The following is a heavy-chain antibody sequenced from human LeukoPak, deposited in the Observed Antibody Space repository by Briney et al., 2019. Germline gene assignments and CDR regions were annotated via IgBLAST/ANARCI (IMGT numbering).Heavy chain of an antibody. V-gene: IGHV4-61*02. CDR2: IYTSGST. CDR1: GGSISSGSYY. J-gene: IGHJ2*01. CDR3: ARDEEDFDL. Sequence: PSQTLSLTCTVSGGSISSGSYYWRWVRQPAGKGLEWIGRIYTSGSTNYNTSLKSRVTISVDTSKNQFSLKLSSVTAADTAVYYCARDEEDFDLWGRGTLVTVSS.